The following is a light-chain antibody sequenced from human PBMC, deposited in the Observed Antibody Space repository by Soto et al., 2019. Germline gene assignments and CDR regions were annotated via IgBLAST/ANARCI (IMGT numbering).Light chain of an antibody. V-gene: IGLV1-40*01. CDR2: GNS. CDR3: QSYDRSLSVV. CDR1: SSNIGAGYD. Sequence: QSVLTQPPSVSGAPGQRVTISCTGSSSNIGAGYDVHWYQQLPGTAPKLLIYGNSNRPSGVPDRFSGSKSGTSASLAITGLQAEDKADYYCQSYDRSLSVVFGGGTKLTVL. J-gene: IGLJ2*01.